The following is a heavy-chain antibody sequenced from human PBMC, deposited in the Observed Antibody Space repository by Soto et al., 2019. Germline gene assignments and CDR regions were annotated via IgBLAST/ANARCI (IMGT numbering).Heavy chain of an antibody. CDR1: GGTFSIYT. D-gene: IGHD2-21*01. Sequence: QVQVVQSGAEVKKPGSSVKVSCKASGGTFSIYTISWVRQAPGQGLEWMGGSANSAQKFQGRLTVTADESTSTVYLELSSLTSEDTAVYYCAREGPPAIAWFDPWGQGTLFSVSS. V-gene: IGHV1-69*01. J-gene: IGHJ5*02. CDR2: SA. CDR3: AREGPPAIAWFDP.